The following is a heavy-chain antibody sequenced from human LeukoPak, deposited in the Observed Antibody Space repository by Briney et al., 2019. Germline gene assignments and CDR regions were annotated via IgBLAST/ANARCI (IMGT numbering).Heavy chain of an antibody. J-gene: IGHJ3*02. Sequence: ASVTVSCKASGYTFTGSYMHWVRQAPGQGLEWMGWINANSGGTNYAQKFLGRVTMTRDTSISTGYMELSRLRSDDTAVYYCARHLSGCSGGTCADAFDIWGQGTMVTVSS. CDR1: GYTFTGSY. CDR2: INANSGGT. V-gene: IGHV1-2*02. D-gene: IGHD2-15*01. CDR3: ARHLSGCSGGTCADAFDI.